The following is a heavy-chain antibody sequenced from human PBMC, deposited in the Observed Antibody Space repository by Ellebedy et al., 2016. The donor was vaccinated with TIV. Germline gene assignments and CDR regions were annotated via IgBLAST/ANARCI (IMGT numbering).Heavy chain of an antibody. CDR2: VYYSGSP. Sequence: MPSETLSLTCSVSGGSVSSTRYYWAWIRQPPGKGLEWIGSVYYSGSPYYNPSFESRVTLSADTSKNQFSPNLRTVTAADTAVYYCARIDSWQPIDDWGQGILVTISS. J-gene: IGHJ4*02. CDR3: ARIDSWQPIDD. V-gene: IGHV4-39*01. CDR1: GGSVSSTRYY. D-gene: IGHD3-9*01.